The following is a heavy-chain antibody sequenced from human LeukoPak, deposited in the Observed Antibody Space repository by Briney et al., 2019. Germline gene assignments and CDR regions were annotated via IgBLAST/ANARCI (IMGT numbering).Heavy chain of an antibody. CDR1: GGSISPYY. D-gene: IGHD2-15*01. J-gene: IGHJ4*02. CDR2: IYYSGTT. CDR3: ARDRASAGGFDY. V-gene: IGHV4-59*01. Sequence: PSETLSFTCSVSGGSISPYYWSWIRQPPGKGLEWIGYIYYSGTTNYNPSLQSRVTISVATSKNQFSLKLSSVTAADTALYYCARDRASAGGFDYWGQGTLVTVSS.